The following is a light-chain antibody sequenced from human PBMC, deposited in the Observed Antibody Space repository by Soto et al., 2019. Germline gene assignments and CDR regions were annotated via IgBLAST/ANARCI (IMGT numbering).Light chain of an antibody. Sequence: QSALTQSASVSGSPGQSITIPCTGTSSDVGGHDYVSWYQQHPGKVPKLIIYEVIKRPSGVSHRFSGSKSGNTASLTISGLQTEDEADYYCSSYTTSSALVFGGGTKVTVL. CDR1: SSDVGGHDY. V-gene: IGLV2-14*01. J-gene: IGLJ2*01. CDR2: EVI. CDR3: SSYTTSSALV.